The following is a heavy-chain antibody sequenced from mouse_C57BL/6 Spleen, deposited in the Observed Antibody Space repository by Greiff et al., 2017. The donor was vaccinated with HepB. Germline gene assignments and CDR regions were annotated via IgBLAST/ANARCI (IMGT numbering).Heavy chain of an antibody. V-gene: IGHV1-4*01. D-gene: IGHD1-1*01. J-gene: IGHJ1*03. CDR2: INPSSGYT. Sequence: LVESGAELARPGASVKMSCKASGYTFTSYTMHWVKQRPGQGLEWIGYINPSSGYTKYNQKFKDKATLTADKSSSTAYMQLSSLTSEDSAVYYCARSPIYYYGSSYFDVWGTGTTVTVSS. CDR3: ARSPIYYYGSSYFDV. CDR1: GYTFTSYT.